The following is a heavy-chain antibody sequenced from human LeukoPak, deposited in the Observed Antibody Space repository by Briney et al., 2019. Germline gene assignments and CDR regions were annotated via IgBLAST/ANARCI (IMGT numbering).Heavy chain of an antibody. D-gene: IGHD6-13*01. CDR3: AGYSSSARYY. J-gene: IGHJ4*02. Sequence: ETLSLTCTVSGGSVSSSSYYWGWIRQPPGKGLEWVSTISGSGSAYYANSVKGRFTISRDNSKNTLYLQMNSLRAEDTAVYYCAGYSSSARYYWGQGTLVTVSS. CDR2: ISGSGSA. V-gene: IGHV3-66*01. CDR1: GGSVSSSSYY.